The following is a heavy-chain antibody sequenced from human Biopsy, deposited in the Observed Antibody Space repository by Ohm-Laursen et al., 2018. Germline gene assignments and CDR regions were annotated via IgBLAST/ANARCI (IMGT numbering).Heavy chain of an antibody. J-gene: IGHJ5*02. V-gene: IGHV4-39*01. CDR3: ARHPTGFWFDP. Sequence: GTLSLTCTVSGGSVSSNTDYWAWLRQPPGKGLEWIGSIFYTGIIFYNPSLKSRVTISVDTSKNQFSLDLNSVTASDTALYYCARHPTGFWFDPWGQGTLVIVSS. CDR1: GGSVSSNTDY. CDR2: IFYTGII.